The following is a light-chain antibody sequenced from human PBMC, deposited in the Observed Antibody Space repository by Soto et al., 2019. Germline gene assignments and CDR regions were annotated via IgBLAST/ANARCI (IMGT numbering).Light chain of an antibody. V-gene: IGKV3-11*01. Sequence: EIVLTQSPATLSLSPGERATLSCRASERISSYLAWYQQKPGQAPRLLIYDASNRATGIPARFSGSGSGTDFTLTISSLEPEDFAVYYCQHRSNWPLTFGGGTKVEIK. CDR3: QHRSNWPLT. J-gene: IGKJ4*01. CDR2: DAS. CDR1: ERISSY.